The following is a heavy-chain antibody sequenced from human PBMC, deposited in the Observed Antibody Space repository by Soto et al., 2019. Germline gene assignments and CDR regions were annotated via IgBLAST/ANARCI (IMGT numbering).Heavy chain of an antibody. J-gene: IGHJ6*02. CDR3: ARAGSSMGYYTYYGFDV. V-gene: IGHV4-31*01. Sequence: ASETLSLTCNVSGVPITTGGYYWSWIRQHPGKGLEWMGYIYHTGRTYYNPSLKSQSTISIDTSKNQFSLTLSSVTGADTAMYYCARAGSSMGYYTYYGFDVWGQGTSVTVSS. CDR1: GVPITTGGYY. CDR2: IYHTGRT. D-gene: IGHD2-2*02.